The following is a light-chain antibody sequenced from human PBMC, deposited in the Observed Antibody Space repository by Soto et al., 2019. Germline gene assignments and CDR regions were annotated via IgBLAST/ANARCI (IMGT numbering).Light chain of an antibody. Sequence: ENVLTQSPGTLSLSPGERATLSCRASQSVDNNYVAWYQQRPGQAPRRLIYRASTRATGIPDRISGSGSGTDFSLTISRLEAADFAVYYCQQYGSSPWTFGQGTQVEVK. CDR1: QSVDNNY. J-gene: IGKJ1*01. CDR2: RAS. V-gene: IGKV3-20*01. CDR3: QQYGSSPWT.